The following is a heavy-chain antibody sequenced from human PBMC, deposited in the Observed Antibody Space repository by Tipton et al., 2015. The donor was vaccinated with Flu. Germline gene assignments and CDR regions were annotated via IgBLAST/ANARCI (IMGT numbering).Heavy chain of an antibody. CDR3: ASGRYCNAVSCLYGLDV. D-gene: IGHD1-26*01. Sequence: TLSLTCSVSGGSISSGSYYWSWIRQPAGKGLEWIGRVYPSGSANYNPSLKSRVTISVDTSKNQFSLRLTSVIAADTGIYYCASGRYCNAVSCLYGLDVWGPGATV. V-gene: IGHV4-61*02. CDR1: GGSISSGSYY. J-gene: IGHJ6*02. CDR2: VYPSGSA.